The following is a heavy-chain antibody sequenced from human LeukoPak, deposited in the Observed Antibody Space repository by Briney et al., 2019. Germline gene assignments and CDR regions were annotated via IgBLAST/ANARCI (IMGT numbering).Heavy chain of an antibody. CDR2: ISWNSGSI. V-gene: IGHV3-9*03. CDR1: GFTFEDYA. CDR3: TKGSGYSFAYYFDY. Sequence: PGGSLRLSCAASGFTFEDYAMHWVRQAPGKGLEWVSTISWNSGSIGYADSVKGRFTISRDNAKNSLYLQMNSLRAEDMAFYCCTKGSGYSFAYYFDYWGQGTLVTVSS. J-gene: IGHJ4*02. D-gene: IGHD4-23*01.